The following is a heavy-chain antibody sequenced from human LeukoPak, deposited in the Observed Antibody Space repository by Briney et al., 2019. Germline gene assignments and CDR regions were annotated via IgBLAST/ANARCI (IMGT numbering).Heavy chain of an antibody. V-gene: IGHV3-21*01. Sequence: GGSLRLSCAASGFTFSSYSMNWIRQAPGKGLEWVSSISSSSSYIYYADSVKGRFIISRDNAKNSLYLQMNSLRAEDTAVYYCARDGQYSSSVYRYWGQGTLVTVSS. CDR3: ARDGQYSSSVYRY. J-gene: IGHJ4*02. D-gene: IGHD6-6*01. CDR2: ISSSSSYI. CDR1: GFTFSSYS.